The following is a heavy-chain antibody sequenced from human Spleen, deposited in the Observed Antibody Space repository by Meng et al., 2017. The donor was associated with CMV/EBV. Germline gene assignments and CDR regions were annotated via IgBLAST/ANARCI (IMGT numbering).Heavy chain of an antibody. CDR1: GGSFSGYY. V-gene: IGHV4-34*01. D-gene: IGHD7-27*01. CDR2: INHSGST. Sequence: CAVYGGSFSGYYWSWIRQPPGKGLEWIGEINHSGSTNYNPSLKSRVTISVDTSKNQSSLKLSSVTAADTAVYYCARGGNDWGLYYFDYWGQGTLVTVSS. CDR3: ARGGNDWGLYYFDY. J-gene: IGHJ4*02.